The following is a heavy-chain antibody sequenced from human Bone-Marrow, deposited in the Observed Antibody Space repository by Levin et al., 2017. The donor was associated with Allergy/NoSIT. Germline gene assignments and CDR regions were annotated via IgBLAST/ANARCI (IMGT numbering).Heavy chain of an antibody. D-gene: IGHD1-20*01. CDR2: IAHDGSET. Sequence: GGSLRLSCAASGFPFSTYWMTWVRQTPGKELECVAHIAHDGSETEYMHSVEGRFTISRDNAKNLLYLQMNSLRDEDTALYYCARDRPTHTWYDQRFDVWGQGTLVTVSS. CDR1: GFPFSTYW. CDR3: ARDRPTHTWYDQRFDV. J-gene: IGHJ4*02. V-gene: IGHV3-7*01.